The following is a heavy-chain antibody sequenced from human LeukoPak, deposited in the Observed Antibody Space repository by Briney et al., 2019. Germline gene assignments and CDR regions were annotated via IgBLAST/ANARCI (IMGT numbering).Heavy chain of an antibody. D-gene: IGHD4-11*01. V-gene: IGHV3-30*04. CDR2: ISYDGSNK. Sequence: GGSLRLSCAASGFIFSNYAMHWVRQAPGKGLEWVAVISYDGSNKYYADSVKGRFTISRDNAKNSLYLQMNSLRAEDTAVYYCARWTVYYGMDVWGQGTTVTVSS. CDR3: ARWTVYYGMDV. CDR1: GFIFSNYA. J-gene: IGHJ6*02.